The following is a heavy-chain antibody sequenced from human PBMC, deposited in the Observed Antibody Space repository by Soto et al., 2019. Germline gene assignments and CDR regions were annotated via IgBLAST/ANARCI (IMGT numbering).Heavy chain of an antibody. V-gene: IGHV3-30-3*01. J-gene: IGHJ4*02. CDR3: VRWERGTAVESTVHYFHY. CDR1: GFTFSSYA. CDR2: ISSDGNHR. D-gene: IGHD4-17*01. Sequence: GGSLRLSCAASGFTFSSYAMSWVRQAPGKGLEWVAVISSDGNHRYYADSVKDRFTISRDNSKNIVYLEMNSLRVEDTATYYCVRWERGTAVESTVHYFHYWGQGALVTVSS.